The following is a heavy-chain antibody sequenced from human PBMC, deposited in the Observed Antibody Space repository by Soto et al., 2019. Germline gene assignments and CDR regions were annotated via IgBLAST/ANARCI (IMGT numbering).Heavy chain of an antibody. Sequence: QVQLVESGGGVVQPGTSLRLSCVGSGFTFRSYVIDWVRQAPGKGLEWVALTSYDGSNNFYGDSVKGRFTISRDNSRNTVELQMDSLRFEDTALYYCARWGTTGGLDVWGQGTLVSVPS. CDR1: GFTFRSYV. J-gene: IGHJ4*02. CDR2: TSYDGSNN. CDR3: ARWGTTGGLDV. D-gene: IGHD3-16*01. V-gene: IGHV3-33*05.